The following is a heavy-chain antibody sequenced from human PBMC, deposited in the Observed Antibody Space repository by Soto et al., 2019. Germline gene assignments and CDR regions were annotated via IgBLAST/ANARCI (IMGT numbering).Heavy chain of an antibody. CDR1: GNTFTYVY. J-gene: IGHJ4*02. CDR2: ITPFNGNT. V-gene: IGHV1-45*02. D-gene: IGHD3-10*01. CDR3: ARTTGYYFDY. Sequence: ASVKVSCKGSGNTFTYVYLHWVRQAPGQALEWMGWITPFNGNTKYAQKFQGRVTMTRDTSTSTVYMELSSLRSEDTAVYYCARTTGYYFDYWGQGTLVTVSS.